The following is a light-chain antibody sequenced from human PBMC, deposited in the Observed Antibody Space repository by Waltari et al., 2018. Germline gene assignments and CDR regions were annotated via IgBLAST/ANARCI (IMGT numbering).Light chain of an antibody. Sequence: QSALTQPASVSGSPGQSITISCLGTSSDIGGYKYFSWYQQYPGKAPKLLIYDVSERPSGVSHRFSGSKSGNTASLTISGLQTEDEADYYCSSYTRFNIVVLGGGTKLTVL. CDR1: SSDIGGYKY. CDR3: SSYTRFNIVV. J-gene: IGLJ2*01. V-gene: IGLV2-14*01. CDR2: DVS.